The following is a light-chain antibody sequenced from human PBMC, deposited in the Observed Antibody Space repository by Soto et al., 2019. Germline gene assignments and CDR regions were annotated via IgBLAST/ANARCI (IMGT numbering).Light chain of an antibody. CDR3: CSYGGSSNVV. CDR2: EGS. J-gene: IGLJ2*01. V-gene: IGLV2-23*01. CDR1: SSDVGSYNL. Sequence: QSVLTQPASVSGSPGQSITISCTATSSDVGSYNLVSWYQQHPGKAPQLMIYEGSKRSSGFSNRFSGSKSGNTASLTISGLQPEDEADYYCCSYGGSSNVVFGGGTKVTVL.